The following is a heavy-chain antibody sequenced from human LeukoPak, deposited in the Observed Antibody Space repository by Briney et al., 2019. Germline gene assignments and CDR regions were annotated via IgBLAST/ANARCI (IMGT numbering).Heavy chain of an antibody. CDR1: GFTFDDYG. CDR3: ARRESTYQNYYYFYYMDV. CDR2: INWDGGST. Sequence: GGSLRLSCAASGFTFDDYGMSWARQAPGKGLEWVSDINWDGGSTGYADSVKGRFTISRDNAKNSLFLQMNSLRAEDTAFYYCARRESTYQNYYYFYYMDVWGKGTTVTVSS. J-gene: IGHJ6*03. V-gene: IGHV3-20*04.